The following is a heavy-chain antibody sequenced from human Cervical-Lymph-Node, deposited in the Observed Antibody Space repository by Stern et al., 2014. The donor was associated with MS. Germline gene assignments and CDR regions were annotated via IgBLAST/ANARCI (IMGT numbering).Heavy chain of an antibody. D-gene: IGHD3-16*02. CDR2: ISWKSNNI. V-gene: IGHV3-9*01. Sequence: EVHLVESGGGSVQPGRSLRLSCAASGFTLDDCAMHWVRQAPGKGLEWDSGISWKSNNIGYADSVRGRFTISRDNAKNSLYLQMNGLRPEDTALYYCAKDISERHYYFDSWGEGTLVTVSS. CDR3: AKDISERHYYFDS. J-gene: IGHJ4*02. CDR1: GFTLDDCA.